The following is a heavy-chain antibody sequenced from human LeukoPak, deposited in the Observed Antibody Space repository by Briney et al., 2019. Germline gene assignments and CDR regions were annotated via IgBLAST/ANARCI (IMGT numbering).Heavy chain of an antibody. CDR1: GHTFTSYY. J-gene: IGHJ2*01. CDR3: AREMVNYYGSGSYFDL. D-gene: IGHD3-10*01. Sequence: GASVKVSCKASGHTFTSYYMHWVRQAPGQGLEWMGIINPSGGSTSYAEKFQGRVTMTRDMSTSTVYMELSSLRSEDTAVYYCAREMVNYYGSGSYFDLWGRGTLVTVSS. V-gene: IGHV1-46*01. CDR2: INPSGGST.